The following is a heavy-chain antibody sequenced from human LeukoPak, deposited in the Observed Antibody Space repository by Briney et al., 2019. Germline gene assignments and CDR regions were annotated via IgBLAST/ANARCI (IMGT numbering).Heavy chain of an antibody. CDR3: AGSSWLGGYVY. Sequence: SETLSLTCTVSGGSISSSGYYWGWIRQPPGKGLEWIGSIYYSGSTYYNPSLKSRVTTSVDTSKNQFSLKLSSVTAADTAVYYCAGSSWLGGYVYWGQGTLVTVSS. D-gene: IGHD6-13*01. V-gene: IGHV4-39*01. CDR1: GGSISSSGYY. CDR2: IYYSGST. J-gene: IGHJ4*02.